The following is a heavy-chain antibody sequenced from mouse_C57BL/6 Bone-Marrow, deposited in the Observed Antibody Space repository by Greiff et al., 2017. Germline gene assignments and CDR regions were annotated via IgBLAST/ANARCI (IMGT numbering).Heavy chain of an antibody. Sequence: VQLQESGPELVKPGASVKISCKASGYAFSSSWMNWVKQRPGKGLEWIGRIYPGDGDTNYNGKFKGKATLTADKSSSTAYMQLSSLTSEDSAVYFCARYYDGYYFDVGGTGTTVTVSS. CDR1: GYAFSSSW. CDR2: IYPGDGDT. J-gene: IGHJ1*03. D-gene: IGHD2-3*01. CDR3: ARYYDGYYFDV. V-gene: IGHV1-82*01.